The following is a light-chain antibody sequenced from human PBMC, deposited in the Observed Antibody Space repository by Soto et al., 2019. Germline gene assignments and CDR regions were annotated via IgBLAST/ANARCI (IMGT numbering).Light chain of an antibody. CDR2: DVN. J-gene: IGLJ1*01. CDR3: SSYTSSSTPV. Sequence: QSALTQPTSVSGSPGQSITISCTGTSSDIGAFTFVSWYQQHPGKVPKLMIFDVNRRPSGVSDRFSGSKSGNTASLTISGLQAEDEGDYYCSSYTSSSTPVFGSGTKVTVL. CDR1: SSDIGAFTF. V-gene: IGLV2-14*03.